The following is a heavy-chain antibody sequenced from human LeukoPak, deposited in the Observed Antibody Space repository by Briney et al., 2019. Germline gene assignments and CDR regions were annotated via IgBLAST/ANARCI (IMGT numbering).Heavy chain of an antibody. D-gene: IGHD6-19*01. CDR1: GFTFSSYS. J-gene: IGHJ4*02. Sequence: GGSLRLSCAASGFTFSSYSMNWVSQAPGKGLEWVSYVSSSSSTIYYADSVKGRFTISRDNAKNSLYLQMNSLRADDTAVYFCARSRGAGPGAYFDSWGQGTLVIVSS. V-gene: IGHV3-48*04. CDR3: ARSRGAGPGAYFDS. CDR2: VSSSSSTI.